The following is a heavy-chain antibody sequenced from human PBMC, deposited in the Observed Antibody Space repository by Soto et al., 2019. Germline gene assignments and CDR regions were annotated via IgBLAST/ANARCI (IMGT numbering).Heavy chain of an antibody. J-gene: IGHJ5*02. CDR1: GGSISSYY. V-gene: IGHV4-59*01. Sequence: SETLSLTCTVSGGSISSYYWSWLRQPPGKGLEWIGYIYYSGSTNYNPSLKSRVTISVDTSKNQFSLKLSSVTAADTAVYYCAREACRSSSSDWFDPWGQGTLVTVSS. CDR3: AREACRSSSSDWFDP. CDR2: IYYSGST. D-gene: IGHD6-6*01.